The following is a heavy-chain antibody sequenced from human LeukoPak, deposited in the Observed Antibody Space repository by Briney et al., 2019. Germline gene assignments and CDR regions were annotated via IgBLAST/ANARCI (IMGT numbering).Heavy chain of an antibody. CDR3: ARDGARIYGDYGDY. J-gene: IGHJ4*02. Sequence: AAVKVSCKASGYTFTSYYMHWLRQPPGQGLEWMGIINPSGGSTSYAQQFQGRVTMTRDMSTSTVYMELSSLRSEDTAVYYCARDGARIYGDYGDYWGQGTLVTVSS. CDR1: GYTFTSYY. CDR2: INPSGGST. D-gene: IGHD4-17*01. V-gene: IGHV1-46*01.